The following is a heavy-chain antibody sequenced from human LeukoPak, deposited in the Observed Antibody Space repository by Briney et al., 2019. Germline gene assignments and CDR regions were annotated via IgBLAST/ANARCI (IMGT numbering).Heavy chain of an antibody. J-gene: IGHJ4*02. CDR1: GGSFSAYY. Sequence: PSETLSLTCAVYGGSFSAYYWSWIRQPPGKGLEWIGEINHSGSTNYNPSLKSRVTISVDTSKNQFSLKLSSVTAADTAVYYCARQAARTPFDYWGQGTLVTVSS. CDR2: INHSGST. CDR3: ARQAARTPFDY. V-gene: IGHV4-34*01. D-gene: IGHD6-6*01.